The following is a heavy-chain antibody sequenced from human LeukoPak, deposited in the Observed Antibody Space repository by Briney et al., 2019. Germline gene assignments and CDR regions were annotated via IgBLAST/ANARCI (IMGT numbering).Heavy chain of an antibody. D-gene: IGHD3-22*01. V-gene: IGHV4-59*01. Sequence: SETLSLTCTVSGGSISSNYWSWIRRPPGKGLEWIGYIYYSGSTNYNPSLKSRVTISVDTSKNQFSLKLSSVTAADTAVYYCARGPGYYDSSGPPWGQGTLVTVSS. CDR2: IYYSGST. CDR1: GGSISSNY. J-gene: IGHJ5*02. CDR3: ARGPGYYDSSGPP.